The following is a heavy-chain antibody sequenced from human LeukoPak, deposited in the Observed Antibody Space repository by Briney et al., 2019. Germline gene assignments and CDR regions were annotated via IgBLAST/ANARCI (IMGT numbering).Heavy chain of an antibody. J-gene: IGHJ4*02. CDR3: AGGGASSIPLDY. V-gene: IGHV4-61*01. Sequence: PSETLSLTCTVSGGSIGGNSYWSWIRQPPGKGPEWIGHISNSGSTYYSPSLSSRVTISLDTSKNRFSLKLRSVTAADTAVYYCAGGGASSIPLDYWGRGTLVTVSS. CDR1: GGSIGGNSY. CDR2: ISNSGST. D-gene: IGHD1-26*01.